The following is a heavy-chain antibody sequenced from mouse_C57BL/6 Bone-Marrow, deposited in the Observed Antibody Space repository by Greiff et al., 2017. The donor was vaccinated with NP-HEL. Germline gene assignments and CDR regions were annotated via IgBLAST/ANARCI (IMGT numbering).Heavy chain of an antibody. CDR1: GIDFSRYW. D-gene: IGHD1-1*01. CDR2: INPDSSTI. CDR3: ARPPDYGSSYDWYFDV. Sequence: EVKLLESGGGLVQPGGSLKLSCAASGIDFSRYWMSWVRRAPGKGLEWIGEINPDSSTINYAPSLKDKFIISSDNAKNTLYLQMSKVRSEDTALYYCARPPDYGSSYDWYFDVWGTGTTVTVSS. V-gene: IGHV4-1*01. J-gene: IGHJ1*03.